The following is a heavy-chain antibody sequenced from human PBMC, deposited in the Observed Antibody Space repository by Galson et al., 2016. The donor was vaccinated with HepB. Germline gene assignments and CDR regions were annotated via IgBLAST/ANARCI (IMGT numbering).Heavy chain of an antibody. J-gene: IGHJ4*02. CDR1: GYSISSGYY. V-gene: IGHV4-38-2*01. Sequence: SETLSLTCAVSGYSISSGYYWGWIRQSPGKGLEWIGSIWHAGNTFYNPSLRSRVSLSLDTSRNQFSLNLRSVTAADTAVYYCASPIHLWALEYWGQGTLVTVSS. D-gene: IGHD5-18*01. CDR3: ASPIHLWALEY. CDR2: IWHAGNT.